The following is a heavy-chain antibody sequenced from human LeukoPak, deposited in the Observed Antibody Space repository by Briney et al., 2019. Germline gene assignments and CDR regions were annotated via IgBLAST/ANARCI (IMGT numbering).Heavy chain of an antibody. CDR3: ATPLTGLHY. CDR2: ISSSSSYI. D-gene: IGHD1-14*01. CDR1: GFTFSSYS. J-gene: IGHJ4*02. Sequence: GGSPRLSCAASGFTFSSYSMNWVRQAPGKGLEWVSSISSSSSYIYYADSVKGRFTISKDISKNTLYLQMNSLRADDTAVYYCATPLTGLHYWGQGTLVAVSS. V-gene: IGHV3-21*04.